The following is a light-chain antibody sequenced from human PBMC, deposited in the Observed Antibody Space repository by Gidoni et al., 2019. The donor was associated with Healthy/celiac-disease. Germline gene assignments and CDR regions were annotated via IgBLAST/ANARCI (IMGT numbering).Light chain of an antibody. Sequence: EIVLTQYPGTLSLSPGERATLSCRASQSVSSSYLAWYQQKSGQAPSLLIYGASSRATGIPDRFGGSGSGTDFTLTISRLEPEDFAVYYCQQYGSSPPRTFGQGTKLEIK. CDR3: QQYGSSPPRT. J-gene: IGKJ2*02. V-gene: IGKV3-20*01. CDR2: GAS. CDR1: QSVSSSY.